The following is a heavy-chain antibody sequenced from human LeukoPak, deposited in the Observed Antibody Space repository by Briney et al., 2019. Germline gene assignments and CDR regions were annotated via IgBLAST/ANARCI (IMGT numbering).Heavy chain of an antibody. V-gene: IGHV3-48*04. J-gene: IGHJ4*02. D-gene: IGHD2-2*01. CDR3: ARGEYCSSTSCSMGGDY. Sequence: GGSLRLSCAASGFTFSSYSMNWVRQAPGKGLEWVSYISSSSGTIYYADSVKGRFTISRDNAKNSLYLQMNSLRAEDTAVYYCARGEYCSSTSCSMGGDYWGQGTLVTVSS. CDR2: ISSSSGTI. CDR1: GFTFSSYS.